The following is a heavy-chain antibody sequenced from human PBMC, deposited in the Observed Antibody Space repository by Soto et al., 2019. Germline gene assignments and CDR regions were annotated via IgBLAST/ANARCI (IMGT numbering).Heavy chain of an antibody. D-gene: IGHD4-17*01. CDR3: GAQDYVAKGYHFET. V-gene: IGHV4-39*02. CDR1: GGSIRTRSSY. J-gene: IGHJ4*02. Sequence: QLQLQESGPGLVKPSETLSLTCTVSGGSIRTRSSYWGWIRQPPGKGMEWIGSIYYIGNTYYNTSLKSRVAISIDSAKTRFILNLNTLTTADTAVYYCGAQDYVAKGYHFETWGQGTRVTVSS. CDR2: IYYIGNT.